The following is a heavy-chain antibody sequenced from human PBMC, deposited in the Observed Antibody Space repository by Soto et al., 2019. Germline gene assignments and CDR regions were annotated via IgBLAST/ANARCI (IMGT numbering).Heavy chain of an antibody. J-gene: IGHJ4*02. CDR3: AREASVIIPAAQPSRFDS. CDR2: ISPYSGYT. Sequence: SVKVSCKVFGYRFMKYGINWVRQAPGQGLEWVGWISPYSGYTHSAQKFHGRLTLTTDTAASTAYMELRILRSADTALYYCAREASVIIPAAQPSRFDSWGQGTLVTVYS. CDR1: GYRFMKYG. D-gene: IGHD2-2*01. V-gene: IGHV1-18*01.